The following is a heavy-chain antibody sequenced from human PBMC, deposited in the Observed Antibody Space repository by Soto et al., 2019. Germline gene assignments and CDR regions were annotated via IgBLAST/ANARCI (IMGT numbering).Heavy chain of an antibody. CDR2: INDRGSI. V-gene: IGHV4-34*01. D-gene: IGHD3-9*01. CDR3: ARESDDILTGPPCVWYFDL. J-gene: IGHJ2*01. CDR1: GGSFSSYY. Sequence: QVQLQQWGAGPLRPLETLSLTCGVSGGSFSSYYWAWIRQYPGKGLEWIGEINDRGSINYNPSLRSGVSISDNTAKNHYSLNLRSVTAADTAVYYCARESDDILTGPPCVWYFDLWGRGTLVTVSS.